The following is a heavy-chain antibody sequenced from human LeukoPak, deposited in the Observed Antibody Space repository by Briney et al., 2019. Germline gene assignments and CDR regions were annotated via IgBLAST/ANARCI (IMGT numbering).Heavy chain of an antibody. Sequence: GGSLRLSCAASGFTFGSYSMNWVRQAPGKGLEWVSSISSSSSYIYYPDSVKGRFTISRDNAKNSLYLQMNSLRAEDTAVYYCARTSSVTPTPSFDSWGQGTLVTVSS. CDR1: GFTFGSYS. CDR2: ISSSSSYI. V-gene: IGHV3-21*01. CDR3: ARTSSVTPTPSFDS. D-gene: IGHD4-17*01. J-gene: IGHJ4*02.